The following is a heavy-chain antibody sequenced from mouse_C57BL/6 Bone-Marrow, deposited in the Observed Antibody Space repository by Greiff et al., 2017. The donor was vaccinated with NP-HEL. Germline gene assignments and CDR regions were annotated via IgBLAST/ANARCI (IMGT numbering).Heavy chain of an antibody. CDR3: ARMELGYFDY. D-gene: IGHD4-1*01. J-gene: IGHJ2*01. V-gene: IGHV8-8*01. CDR2: IWWDDDK. Sequence: QVQLKESGPGILQPSQTLSLTCSFSGFSLSTFGMGVGWLRQPSGKGLEWLAPIWWDDDKYYNPALKSRLTISKDTSKNQVFLKIANVDTADTATYYCARMELGYFDYWGQGTTLTVSS. CDR1: GFSLSTFGMG.